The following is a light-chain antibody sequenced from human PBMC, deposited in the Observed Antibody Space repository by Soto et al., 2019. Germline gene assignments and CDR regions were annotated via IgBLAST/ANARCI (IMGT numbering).Light chain of an antibody. CDR3: ETWDGNTRV. Sequence: QPVLTQSSSASASLGSSVKLTCTLSSGHSSYIIAWHQQQPGKAPRYLMKLEGSGSYNKGSGVPDRFSGSSSGADRYLTISNPQFEDEADYYCETWDGNTRVFGGGTQLTVL. V-gene: IGLV4-60*02. CDR2: LEGSGSY. CDR1: SGHSSYI. J-gene: IGLJ3*02.